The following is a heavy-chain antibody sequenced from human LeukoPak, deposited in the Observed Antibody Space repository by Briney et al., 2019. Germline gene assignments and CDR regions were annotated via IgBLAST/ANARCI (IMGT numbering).Heavy chain of an antibody. CDR1: GFTFSSYS. J-gene: IGHJ6*02. Sequence: GGSLRPSCAASGFTFSSYSMNWVRQAPGKGLEWVSSISSSSTYIYYADSVKGRFTISRDNAKNSLYLQMNSLRAEDTSVYYCARGDNVRAYYYGVDVWGQGTTVTVSS. CDR3: ARGDNVRAYYYGVDV. D-gene: IGHD1-1*01. CDR2: ISSSSTYI. V-gene: IGHV3-21*01.